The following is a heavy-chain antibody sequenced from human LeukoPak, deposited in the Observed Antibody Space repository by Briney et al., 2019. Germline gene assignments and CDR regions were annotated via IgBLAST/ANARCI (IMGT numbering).Heavy chain of an antibody. CDR3: AQEACSGSCYSFDS. V-gene: IGHV3-30*18. J-gene: IGHJ4*02. CDR2: ISYDGSKK. Sequence: VGSLRLSCAASGFTFSSYGMHWVRQAPDKGLEWVAVISYDGSKKYYVDSVKGRFTVSRDNSKNTMYLQMNSLRTEDTAVYYCAQEACSGSCYSFDSWGQGTLFTVSS. D-gene: IGHD2-15*01. CDR1: GFTFSSYG.